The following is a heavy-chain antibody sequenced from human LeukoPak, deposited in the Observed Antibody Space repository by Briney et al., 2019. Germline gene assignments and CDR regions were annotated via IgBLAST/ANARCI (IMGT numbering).Heavy chain of an antibody. CDR3: ARQGYCSSTSCYNRGFFDY. J-gene: IGHJ4*02. V-gene: IGHV4-39*01. CDR2: IYYSGST. D-gene: IGHD2-2*01. Sequence: SETLSLTCTVSGGSISSSSYYWGWIRQPPGKGLEWIGSIYYSGSTNYNPSLKSRVTIYVDTSRNQFSLKLSSVTAADTAVYYCARQGYCSSTSCYNRGFFDYRGQGTLVTVSS. CDR1: GGSISSSSYY.